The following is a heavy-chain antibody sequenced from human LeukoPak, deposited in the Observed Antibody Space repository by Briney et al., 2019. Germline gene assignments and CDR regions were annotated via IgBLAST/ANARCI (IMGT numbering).Heavy chain of an antibody. J-gene: IGHJ4*02. D-gene: IGHD3-10*01. CDR3: ARENGELWFGELLSYYFDY. CDR1: GGSFSGYY. V-gene: IGHV4-34*01. CDR2: INHSGST. Sequence: KSSETLSLTCAVYGGSFSGYYWSWIRQPPGKGLEWIGEINHSGSTNYNPSLKSRVTISVDTSKNQFSLKLSSVTAADTAVYYCARENGELWFGELLSYYFDYWGQGTLVTVSS.